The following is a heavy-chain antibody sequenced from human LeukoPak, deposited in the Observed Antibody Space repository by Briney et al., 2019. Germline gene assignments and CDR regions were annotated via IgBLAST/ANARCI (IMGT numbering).Heavy chain of an antibody. CDR1: GGSISSHY. CDR2: IYISGST. Sequence: SETLSLTCTVSGGSISSHYWSWIRQPAGKGLEWIGHIYISGSTNYNPSLKSRATMSVDTSKNQFSLKLSSVTAADTAVYYCARESERYSHIFDYWGQGTLVTVSS. D-gene: IGHD1-1*01. CDR3: ARESERYSHIFDY. J-gene: IGHJ4*02. V-gene: IGHV4-4*07.